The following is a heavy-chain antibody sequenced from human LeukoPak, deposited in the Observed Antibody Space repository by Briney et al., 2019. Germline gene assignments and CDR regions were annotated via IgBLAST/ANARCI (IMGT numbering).Heavy chain of an antibody. V-gene: IGHV4-59*12. D-gene: IGHD3-3*01. CDR2: IYYSGST. CDR1: GGSISSYY. CDR3: ARGSRVSGFDP. J-gene: IGHJ5*02. Sequence: SETLSLTCTVSGGSISSYYWSWIRQPPGKGLEWIGYIYYSGSTNYNPSLKSRVTISVDTSKNQFSLQLNSVTPEDTAVYYCARGSRVSGFDPWGQGTLVTVSS.